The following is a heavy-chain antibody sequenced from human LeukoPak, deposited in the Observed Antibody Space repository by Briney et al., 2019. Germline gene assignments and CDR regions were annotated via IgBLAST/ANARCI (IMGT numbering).Heavy chain of an antibody. D-gene: IGHD4-11*01. CDR1: GGTFSSYA. CDR3: ARDRGVTTRAN. V-gene: IGHV1-69*05. Sequence: ASVKVSCKASGGTFSSYAISWVRQAPGQGLEWMGRIIPIFGTANYAQKFQGRVTITTDESTSTAYMELSSLRSEDPAVYYCARDRGVTTRANWGQGTLVTVSS. J-gene: IGHJ4*02. CDR2: IIPIFGTA.